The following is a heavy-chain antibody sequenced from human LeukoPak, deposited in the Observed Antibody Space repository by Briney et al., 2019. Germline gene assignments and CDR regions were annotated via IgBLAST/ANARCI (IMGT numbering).Heavy chain of an antibody. Sequence: SETLSLTCTVSGGSISSYYWSWIRQPPGKGLEWIGYIYYSGSTNYNPSLKSRVTISVDTSKNQFSLKLSSVTAADTAVHYCAREPIYGSGSYYRAFDIWGQGTMVTVSS. CDR1: GGSISSYY. D-gene: IGHD3-10*01. CDR2: IYYSGST. J-gene: IGHJ3*02. CDR3: AREPIYGSGSYYRAFDI. V-gene: IGHV4-59*01.